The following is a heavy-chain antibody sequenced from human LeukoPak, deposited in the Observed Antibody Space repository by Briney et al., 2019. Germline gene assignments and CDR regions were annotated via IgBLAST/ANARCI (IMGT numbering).Heavy chain of an antibody. Sequence: PGGSLRLSCAASGFTFSRYAMNWVRQAPGKGLEWVSVISGSDGSTYYADSVKGRFIISRDNSKNTLDLLMSSLRAEDTALYYCAKRGRRGITVDFDYWGQGTLVTVSS. V-gene: IGHV3-23*01. CDR1: GFTFSRYA. CDR2: ISGSDGST. J-gene: IGHJ4*02. D-gene: IGHD3-16*01. CDR3: AKRGRRGITVDFDY.